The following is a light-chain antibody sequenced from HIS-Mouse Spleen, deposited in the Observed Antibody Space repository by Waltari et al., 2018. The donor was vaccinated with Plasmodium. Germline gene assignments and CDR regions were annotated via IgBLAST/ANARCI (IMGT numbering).Light chain of an antibody. Sequence: EIVMTQSPATLSVSPGERATLSCRASQSVSSNLAWYQQKPGQAPRLLIYGAYTRATGIPARFSGSGSGTEFTLTISSLQSEDFAVYYCQQYNNWSFTFGPGTKVDSK. J-gene: IGKJ3*01. V-gene: IGKV3-15*01. CDR3: QQYNNWSFT. CDR1: QSVSSN. CDR2: GAY.